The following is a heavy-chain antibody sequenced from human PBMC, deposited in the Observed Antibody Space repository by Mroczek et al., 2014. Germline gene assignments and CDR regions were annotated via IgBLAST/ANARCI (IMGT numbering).Heavy chain of an antibody. CDR3: AKDSAYYDFWSGYYSYYYYYGMDV. D-gene: IGHD3-3*01. V-gene: IGHV3-23*04. CDR1: GFTFSSYA. CDR2: ISGSGGST. Sequence: VQLVESGGGLVQPGGSLRLSCAASGFTFSSYAMSWVRQAPGKGLEWVSAISGSGGSTYYADSVKGRFTISRDNSKNTLYLQMNSLRAEDTAVYYCAKDSAYYDFWSGYYSYYYYYGMDVWGQGTTVTVSS. J-gene: IGHJ6*02.